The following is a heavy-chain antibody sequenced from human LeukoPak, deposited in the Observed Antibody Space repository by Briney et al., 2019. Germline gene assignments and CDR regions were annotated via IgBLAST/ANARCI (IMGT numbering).Heavy chain of an antibody. CDR2: INHSGST. D-gene: IGHD2-21*02. CDR3: ARARRAYCGGDCYSPLGY. J-gene: IGHJ4*02. V-gene: IGHV4-34*01. Sequence: SETLSLTCAVYGGSFSGYYWSWIRQPPGRGLEWIGEINHSGSTNYNPSLKSRVTISVDTSKNQFSLKLSSVTAADTAVYYCARARRAYCGGDCYSPLGYWGQGTLVTVSS. CDR1: GGSFSGYY.